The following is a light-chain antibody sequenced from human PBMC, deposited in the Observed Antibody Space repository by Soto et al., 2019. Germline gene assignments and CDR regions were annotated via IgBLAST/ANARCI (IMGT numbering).Light chain of an antibody. CDR2: DAS. J-gene: IGKJ4*01. CDR1: QSVSSY. CDR3: QQRSNWPPLT. V-gene: IGKV3-11*01. Sequence: EIVLTQSPATLSLSPGERATLSCRASQSVSSYLAWYQQKPGQAPRLLIYDASNRASGIPARFSGIWSGTDFTHSVNTLEPEDFAVYYCQQRSNWPPLTFGGGTKVEIK.